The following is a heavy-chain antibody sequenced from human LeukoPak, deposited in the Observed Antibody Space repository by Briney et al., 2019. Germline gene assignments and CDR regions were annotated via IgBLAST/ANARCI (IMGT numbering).Heavy chain of an antibody. D-gene: IGHD3-10*01. Sequence: GASVKVSCKASGYTFTSYGISWVRQAPGQGLEWMGWISAYNGNTRYAQNLQGRVTLTTDTSTTTAYMELRSLRSDDTAVYYCARALYGSGTYYYGFDIWGQGTMVTVSS. CDR3: ARALYGSGTYYYGFDI. CDR1: GYTFTSYG. CDR2: ISAYNGNT. J-gene: IGHJ3*02. V-gene: IGHV1-18*01.